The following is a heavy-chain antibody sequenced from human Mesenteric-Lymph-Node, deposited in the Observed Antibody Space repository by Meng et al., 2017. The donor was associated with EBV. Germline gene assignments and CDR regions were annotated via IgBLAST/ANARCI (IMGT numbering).Heavy chain of an antibody. CDR1: GFTFSTSV. D-gene: IGHD6-19*01. CDR2: VSHDGSNK. V-gene: IGHV3-30-3*01. CDR3: AREDGSSGRAGFFGL. Sequence: HVQLVESGGGVVQPGRSLRLSCAVSGFTFSTSVMHWVRQAPGKGLEWVALVSHDGSNKEYADSVKGRFSISRDNSENTLFVQMNSLTVEDTAVYYCAREDGSSGRAGFFGLWGRGTLCTVSS. J-gene: IGHJ2*01.